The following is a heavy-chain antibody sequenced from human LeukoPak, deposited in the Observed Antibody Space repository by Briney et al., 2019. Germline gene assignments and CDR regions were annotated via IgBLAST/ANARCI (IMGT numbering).Heavy chain of an antibody. J-gene: IGHJ4*02. D-gene: IGHD3-3*01. CDR2: IYTSGST. Sequence: SETQSLTCTVSGGSISSGSYYWSWIRQPAGKGLEWIGRIYTSGSTNYNPSLKSRVTISVDTSKNQFSLKLSSVTAADTAVYYCARETSVLRFLEWLSFDYWGQGTLVTVSS. CDR1: GGSISSGSYY. CDR3: ARETSVLRFLEWLSFDY. V-gene: IGHV4-61*02.